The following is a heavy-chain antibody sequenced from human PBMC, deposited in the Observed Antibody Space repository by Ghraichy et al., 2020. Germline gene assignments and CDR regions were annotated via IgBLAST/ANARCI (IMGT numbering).Heavy chain of an antibody. D-gene: IGHD1-26*01. Sequence: GEYLNISCAASGFTFSSYAMHWVRQAPGKGLEWVAVDGHSKYYADSVKGRFTVSRDNSKNTLYLQMNSLRAEDTAVYYCARERREATIMLGDYWGRGTLVTVSS. CDR1: GFTFSSYA. CDR3: ARERREATIMLGDY. CDR2: DGHSK. V-gene: IGHV3-30-3*01. J-gene: IGHJ4*02.